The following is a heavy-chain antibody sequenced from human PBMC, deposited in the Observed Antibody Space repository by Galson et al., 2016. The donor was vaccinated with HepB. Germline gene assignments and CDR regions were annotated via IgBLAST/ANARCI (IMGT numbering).Heavy chain of an antibody. CDR3: ARKGGGDNDY. J-gene: IGHJ4*02. V-gene: IGHV3-7*01. Sequence: SLRLSCAASGFTFSSYWMSWVRQAPGKGLEWVANIKEDGSEEYYVDSVKGRFTISRDNAKNSLYLQMSSLRAEDTAVYYCARKGGGDNDYWGQGTLVTVSS. D-gene: IGHD2-21*01. CDR1: GFTFSSYW. CDR2: IKEDGSEE.